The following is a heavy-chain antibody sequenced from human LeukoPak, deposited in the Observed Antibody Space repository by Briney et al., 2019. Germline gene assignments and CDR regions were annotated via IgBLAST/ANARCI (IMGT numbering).Heavy chain of an antibody. CDR3: ARDPSYGDYGDY. Sequence: GGSLRLSCAASGFTFSSYGMHWVRQAPGKGLEWVAVISYDGSNKYYADSVKGRFTISRDNSKNTLYLQMNSLRAEDTAVYYCARDPSYGDYGDYWGQGTLVTVSS. CDR1: GFTFSSYG. V-gene: IGHV3-30*03. D-gene: IGHD4-17*01. CDR2: ISYDGSNK. J-gene: IGHJ4*02.